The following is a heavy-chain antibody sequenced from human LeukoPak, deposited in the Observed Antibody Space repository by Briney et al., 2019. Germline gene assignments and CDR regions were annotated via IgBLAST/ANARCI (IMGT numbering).Heavy chain of an antibody. CDR3: AKAFTSGSYYFDY. D-gene: IGHD1-26*01. CDR2: ISYDGSNK. V-gene: IGHV3-30*18. J-gene: IGHJ4*02. Sequence: PGGSLRLSCAASGFTFSSYGMPWVRQAPGKGLEWVAVISYDGSNKYYADSVKGRFTISRDNSKNTLYLQMNSLRAEDTAVYYCAKAFTSGSYYFDYWGQGTLVTVSS. CDR1: GFTFSSYG.